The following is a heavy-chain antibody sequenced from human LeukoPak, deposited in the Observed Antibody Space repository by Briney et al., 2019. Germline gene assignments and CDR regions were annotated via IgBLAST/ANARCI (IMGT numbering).Heavy chain of an antibody. V-gene: IGHV3-30*04. CDR3: AKSHHRYFEILDF. Sequence: GGSLRLSCAASGFTFSSYAMHWVRQAPGKGLEWVAVISYDGSNKYYADSVKGRFTSSRDNAKNSMYLQMNSLRAEDTAIYYCAKSHHRYFEILDFWGQGSLVTVSS. CDR2: ISYDGSNK. J-gene: IGHJ4*02. CDR1: GFTFSSYA. D-gene: IGHD3-9*01.